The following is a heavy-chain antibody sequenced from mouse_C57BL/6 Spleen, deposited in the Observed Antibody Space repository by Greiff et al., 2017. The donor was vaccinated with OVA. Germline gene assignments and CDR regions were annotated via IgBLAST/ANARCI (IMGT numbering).Heavy chain of an antibody. CDR3: ARHPRYFDY. CDR2: ISGGGGNT. Sequence: EVKLEESGGGLVKPGGSLKLSCAASGFTFSSYTMSWVRQTPEKRLEWVATISGGGGNTYYPDSVKGRFTISRDKAKNTLYLQMSSLRSEDTALYYCARHPRYFDYWGQGTTLTVSS. V-gene: IGHV5-9*01. CDR1: GFTFSSYT. J-gene: IGHJ2*01.